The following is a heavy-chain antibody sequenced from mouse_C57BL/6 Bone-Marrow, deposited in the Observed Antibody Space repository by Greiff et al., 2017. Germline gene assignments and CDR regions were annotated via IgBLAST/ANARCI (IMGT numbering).Heavy chain of an antibody. CDR3: ARHGSSLAWFAY. Sequence: EVQVVESGGDLVKPGGSLKLSCAASGFTFSSYGMSWVRQTPDKRLEWVATISSGGSYTYYPDSVEGRFTISRDNAKNTLYLQMSSLKSEDTAMYYCARHGSSLAWFAYGGQGTLVTVSA. CDR2: ISSGGSYT. CDR1: GFTFSSYG. J-gene: IGHJ3*01. V-gene: IGHV5-6*01. D-gene: IGHD1-1*01.